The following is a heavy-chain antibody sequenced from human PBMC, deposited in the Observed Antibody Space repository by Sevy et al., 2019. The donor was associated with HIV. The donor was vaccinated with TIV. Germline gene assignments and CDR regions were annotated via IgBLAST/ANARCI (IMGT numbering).Heavy chain of an antibody. CDR3: ARWSRNGSGSYSKAYYFDY. CDR1: EFTFSSYA. Sequence: GGSLRLSCAASEFTFSSYAMHWVRQAPGKGLEWVAVISYDGSNKYYADSVKGRFTISRDNSKNTLYLQMNSLRAEDTAVYYCARWSRNGSGSYSKAYYFDYWGQGTLVTVSS. CDR2: ISYDGSNK. D-gene: IGHD3-10*01. J-gene: IGHJ4*02. V-gene: IGHV3-30-3*01.